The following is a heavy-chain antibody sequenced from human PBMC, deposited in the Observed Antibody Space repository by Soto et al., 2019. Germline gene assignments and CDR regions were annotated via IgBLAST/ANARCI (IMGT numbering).Heavy chain of an antibody. CDR1: GYTFTSYD. CDR3: ARGRPLLRYFDWWGMDV. Sequence: QVQLVQSGAEVKKPGASVKVSCKASGYTFTSYDINWVRQSTGQGLEWMGRMNPNSGNTGYAQKFQGRVTMTRNTSISTSYMELSSLRSEDTAVYYCARGRPLLRYFDWWGMDVWGQGTTVTVSS. V-gene: IGHV1-8*01. CDR2: MNPNSGNT. J-gene: IGHJ6*02. D-gene: IGHD3-9*01.